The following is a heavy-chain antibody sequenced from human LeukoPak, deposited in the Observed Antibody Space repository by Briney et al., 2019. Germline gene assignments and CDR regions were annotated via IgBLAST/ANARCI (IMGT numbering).Heavy chain of an antibody. V-gene: IGHV1-18*01. Sequence: GASVKVSCKASGGTFSSYAISWVRQAPGQGLEWMGWISAYNGNTNYAQKLQGRVTMTTDTSTSTAYMELRSLRSDDTAVYYCARKEMATITTFDYWGQGTLVTVSS. D-gene: IGHD5-12*01. J-gene: IGHJ4*02. CDR3: ARKEMATITTFDY. CDR1: GGTFSSYA. CDR2: ISAYNGNT.